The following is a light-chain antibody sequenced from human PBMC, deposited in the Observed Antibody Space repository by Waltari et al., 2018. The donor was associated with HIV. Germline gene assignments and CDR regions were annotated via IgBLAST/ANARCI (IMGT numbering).Light chain of an antibody. CDR3: QKYNSAPTWT. V-gene: IGKV1-27*01. J-gene: IGKJ1*01. CDR2: AAS. Sequence: DIQMTQSPSSLSASVGDRVNITCRASQGISNYLAWYQQKPGKVPKLLIYAASTLQSGVPSRFSGSGSGTDFTLTISSLQPEDVATYYCQKYNSAPTWTFGQGTKVEIK. CDR1: QGISNY.